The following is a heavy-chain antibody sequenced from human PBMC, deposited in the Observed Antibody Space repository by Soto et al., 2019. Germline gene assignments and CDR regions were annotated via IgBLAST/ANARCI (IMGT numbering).Heavy chain of an antibody. J-gene: IGHJ4*02. CDR1: GFTLSNYW. CDR3: XXXXXXXXSSCYSYFDS. Sequence: EVQLVESGGGLVQPGGSLRLSCAASGFTLSNYWMHWARQAPGKGLVWVSRISSDGSSTNYADSVKGRFIISRDNAKXXXXXXXXXXXXXXXXXXXXXXXXXXXXSSCYSYFDSWGQGTLVTVSS. V-gene: IGHV3-74*01. D-gene: IGHD6-19*01. CDR2: ISSDGSST.